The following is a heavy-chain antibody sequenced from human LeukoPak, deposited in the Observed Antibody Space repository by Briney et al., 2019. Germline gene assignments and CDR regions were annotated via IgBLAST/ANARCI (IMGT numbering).Heavy chain of an antibody. V-gene: IGHV3-48*04. Sequence: PGGSLRLSCAASGFTFSSYSMNWVRQAPGKGLEWVSNISSSSSTIYYADSVKGRFTISRDNAKNSLYLQMNSLRAEDTAVYYCARDGPLRVRGVTDYYYYGMDVWGQGTTVTVSS. CDR3: ARDGPLRVRGVTDYYYYGMDV. J-gene: IGHJ6*02. CDR2: ISSSSSTI. CDR1: GFTFSSYS. D-gene: IGHD3-10*01.